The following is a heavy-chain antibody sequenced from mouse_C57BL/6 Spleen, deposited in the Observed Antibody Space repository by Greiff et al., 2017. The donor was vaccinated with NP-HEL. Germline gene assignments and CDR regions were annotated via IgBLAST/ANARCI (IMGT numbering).Heavy chain of an antibody. J-gene: IGHJ1*03. D-gene: IGHD2-3*01. V-gene: IGHV1-82*01. CDR3: ARGGGWGYFDV. CDR2: IYPGDGDT. CDR1: GYAFSSSW. Sequence: QVQLKQSGPELVKPGASVKISCKASGYAFSSSWMNWVKQRPGKGLEWIGRIYPGDGDTNYNGKFKGKATLTADKSSSTAYMQLSSLTSEDSAVYFCARGGGWGYFDVWGTGTTVTVSS.